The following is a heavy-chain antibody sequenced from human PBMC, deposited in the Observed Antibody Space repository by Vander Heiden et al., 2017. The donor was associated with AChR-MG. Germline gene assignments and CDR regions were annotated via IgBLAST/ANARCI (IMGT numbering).Heavy chain of an antibody. D-gene: IGHD3-22*01. CDR2: IYYSGRT. CDR3: ARDLPSGYYRIAFDI. V-gene: IGHV4-39*01. Sequence: QLQLQESGPGLVKPSETLSLTCTVSGGSISSSSYYWGWIRQPPGKGLEGIGSIYYSGRTYYNPSLKSRVTISVDTSKNQFSLKLSSVTAADTAVYYCARDLPSGYYRIAFDIWGQGTMVTVSS. J-gene: IGHJ3*02. CDR1: GGSISSSSYY.